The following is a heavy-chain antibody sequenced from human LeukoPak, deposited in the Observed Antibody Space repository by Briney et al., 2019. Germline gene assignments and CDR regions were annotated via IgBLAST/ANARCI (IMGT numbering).Heavy chain of an antibody. J-gene: IGHJ4*02. Sequence: SETLSLTCVVYDESFSAHYWTWIRQPPGKGLQWIGEINHSGSVHYNPSLRSRVTMSIDTSREQFSLKMTSVTAADTAVYYCSRESGPFSPFGYWGQGTLVTVTS. D-gene: IGHD1-26*01. CDR3: SRESGPFSPFGY. CDR2: INHSGSV. CDR1: DESFSAHY. V-gene: IGHV4-34*01.